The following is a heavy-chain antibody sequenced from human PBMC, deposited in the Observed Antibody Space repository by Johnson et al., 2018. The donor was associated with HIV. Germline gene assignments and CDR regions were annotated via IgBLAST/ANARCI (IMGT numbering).Heavy chain of an antibody. D-gene: IGHD2-15*01. J-gene: IGHJ3*02. CDR2: ISDDGNKK. V-gene: IGHV3-30-3*02. CDR3: AIQRSGGKGGGAFDI. Sequence: QVQLVESGGGVVQPGRSLRLSCAASGFTFSNHGLHWVRQAPGKGLEWAAVISDDGNKKYYADSVKGRFTITRDNSKNTLYLQMNSLRAEDTAVYYCAIQRSGGKGGGAFDIWGQGTMVTVSS. CDR1: GFTFSNHG.